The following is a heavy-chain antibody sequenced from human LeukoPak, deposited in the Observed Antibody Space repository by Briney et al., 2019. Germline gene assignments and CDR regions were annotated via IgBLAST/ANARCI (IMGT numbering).Heavy chain of an antibody. CDR3: ARGSHYYDSSGYYTY. D-gene: IGHD3-22*01. Sequence: GASVKVSCKASGYTFTSYGTSWVRQAPGQGLEWMGWISAYNGNTNYAQKLQGRVTMTTDTSTSTAYMELRSLRSDDTAVYYCARGSHYYDSSGYYTYWGQGTLVTVSS. CDR1: GYTFTSYG. V-gene: IGHV1-18*01. CDR2: ISAYNGNT. J-gene: IGHJ4*02.